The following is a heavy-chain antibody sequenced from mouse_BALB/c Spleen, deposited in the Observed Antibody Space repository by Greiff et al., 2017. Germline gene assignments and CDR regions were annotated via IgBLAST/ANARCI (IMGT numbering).Heavy chain of an antibody. V-gene: IGHV1-69*02. J-gene: IGHJ2*01. D-gene: IGHD2-14*01. CDR1: GYTFTSYW. Sequence: QVQLQQPGAELVRPGASVKLSCKASGYTFTSYWINWVKQRPGQGLEWIGNIYPSDSYTNYNQKFKDKATLTVDKSSSTAYMQLSSQTSEDSAVYYCTRGSYYRYYFDYWGQGTTLTVSS. CDR2: IYPSDSYT. CDR3: TRGSYYRYYFDY.